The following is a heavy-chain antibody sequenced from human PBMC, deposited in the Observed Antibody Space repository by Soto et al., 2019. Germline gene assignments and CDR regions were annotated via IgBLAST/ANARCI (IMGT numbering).Heavy chain of an antibody. D-gene: IGHD2-2*01. Sequence: QVQLVQSGAEVKKPGSSVKVSCRDSGGTFSSATFVWVRQAPGQGLEWMGRIIPLLGIRNYAQKFQGRVTITADIFTSTAYMELSSLRSDDTAVYYCARGKDCSTTSCYSPNWFDPRGQGTLVTVSS. J-gene: IGHJ5*02. V-gene: IGHV1-69*02. CDR1: GGTFSSAT. CDR3: ARGKDCSTTSCYSPNWFDP. CDR2: IIPLLGIR.